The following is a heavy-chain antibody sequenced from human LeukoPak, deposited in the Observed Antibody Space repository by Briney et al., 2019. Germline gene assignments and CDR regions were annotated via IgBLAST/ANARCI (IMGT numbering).Heavy chain of an antibody. D-gene: IGHD3-22*01. J-gene: IGHJ5*02. CDR1: GGSISSSSYY. CDR3: ARDCGYYDSSGYYYFSGQNWFDP. Sequence: SETLSLTCTVSGGSISSSSYYWGWIRQPPGKGLEWIGSIYYSGSTYYNPSLKSRVTISVDTSKNQFSLKLSSVTAADTAVYYCARDCGYYDSSGYYYFSGQNWFDPWGQGTLVTVSS. V-gene: IGHV4-39*07. CDR2: IYYSGST.